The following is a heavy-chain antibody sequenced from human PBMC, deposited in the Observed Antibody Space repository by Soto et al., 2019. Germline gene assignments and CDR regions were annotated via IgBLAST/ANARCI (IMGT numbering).Heavy chain of an antibody. J-gene: IGHJ5*02. Sequence: SETLSLTCTVSGGSISSSSYYWGWIRQPPGKGLEWIGSIYYSGSTYYNPSLKSRVTISVDTSKNQFSLKLSSVTAADTAVYYCASLIADSSGHPNWLAPSGQGTLVAVSS. CDR3: ASLIADSSGHPNWLAP. CDR2: IYYSGST. V-gene: IGHV4-39*01. CDR1: GGSISSSSYY. D-gene: IGHD3-22*01.